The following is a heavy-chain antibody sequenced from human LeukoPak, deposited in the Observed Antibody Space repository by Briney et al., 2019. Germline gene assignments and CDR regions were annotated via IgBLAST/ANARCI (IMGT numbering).Heavy chain of an antibody. D-gene: IGHD3-10*01. CDR2: ISSSGSTI. CDR3: ARVWFGESSNAFDI. CDR1: GFTFSSYE. V-gene: IGHV3-48*03. J-gene: IGHJ3*02. Sequence: GGSLRLSCAASGFTFSSYEMNWVRQAPGKGLEWVSYISSSGSTIYYADSVKGRFTISRDNSKNTLYLQMNSLRAEDTAVYYCARVWFGESSNAFDIWGQGTMVAVSS.